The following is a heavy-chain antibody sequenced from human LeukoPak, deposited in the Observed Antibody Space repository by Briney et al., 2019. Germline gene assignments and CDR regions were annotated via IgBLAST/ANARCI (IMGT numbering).Heavy chain of an antibody. D-gene: IGHD2-2*03. CDR3: ARSGYCSSTSCYANGYYYYGMDV. CDR2: IIPIFGTA. CDR1: GGTFSSYA. V-gene: IGHV1-69*06. J-gene: IGHJ6*04. Sequence: ASVKVSCKASGGTFSSYAIGWVRQAPGQGLEWMGGIIPIFGTANYAQKFQGRVTITADKSTSTAYMELSSLRSEDTAVYYCARSGYCSSTSCYANGYYYYGMDVWGKGTTVTVSS.